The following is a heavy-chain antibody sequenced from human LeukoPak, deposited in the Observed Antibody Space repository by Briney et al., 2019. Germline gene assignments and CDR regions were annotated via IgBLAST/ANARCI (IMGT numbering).Heavy chain of an antibody. CDR1: GFAFSDHY. CDR3: AKTGRGYCYDY. V-gene: IGHV3-72*01. D-gene: IGHD3-10*01. Sequence: GGSLRLPCAASGFAFSDHYMDWVRQAPGKGLEWVGRTRNRANSYTTEYAASVKGRFAISRDDSKNSLYLQMNSLKTEDTAVYYCAKTGRGYCYDYWGQGTLVTVSS. CDR2: TRNRANSYTT. J-gene: IGHJ4*02.